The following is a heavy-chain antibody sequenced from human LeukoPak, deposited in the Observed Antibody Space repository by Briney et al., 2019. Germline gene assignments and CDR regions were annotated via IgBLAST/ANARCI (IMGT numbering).Heavy chain of an antibody. V-gene: IGHV4-4*07. D-gene: IGHD3-3*01. CDR2: IYTSGST. Sequence: PPETLSLTCTVSGGSISSYYWSWIRKPAGKGLEWIGRIYTSGSTNYNPSLKSRVTMSVDTSKNQFSLKLSSVTAADTAVYYCARESGFWSGYSFDYWGQGTLVTVSS. CDR3: ARESGFWSGYSFDY. CDR1: GGSISSYY. J-gene: IGHJ4*02.